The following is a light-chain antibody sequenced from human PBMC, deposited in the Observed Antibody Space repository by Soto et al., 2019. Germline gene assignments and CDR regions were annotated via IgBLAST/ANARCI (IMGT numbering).Light chain of an antibody. Sequence: DIQMTQSPSTLSASVGDRVTITCRASQSISSYLAWHQQKPGKAPKLLIYDVSTLESGVPLRFSGSGSGTEFTLTISSLQPDDFATYFCQHYRSYPSYTFGQGTKVEIK. J-gene: IGKJ2*01. CDR3: QHYRSYPSYT. CDR2: DVS. V-gene: IGKV1-5*01. CDR1: QSISSY.